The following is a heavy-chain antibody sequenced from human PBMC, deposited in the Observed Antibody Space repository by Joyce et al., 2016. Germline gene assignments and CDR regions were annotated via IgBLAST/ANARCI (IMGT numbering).Heavy chain of an antibody. CDR2: IIPVFVTP. V-gene: IGHV1-69*14. D-gene: IGHD2-2*01. J-gene: IGHJ3*01. Sequence: QVHLVQSGAEVKMPGSSVKVSCTASGGSLGAQTFTWVRQTPGQGLEWMGGIIPVFVTPHYAQKFQGTVSITADTGTSTVFMEVRSLTSDDTAMYYCASGVAGYCSSSTCPRPLDVWGQGTMVIVS. CDR1: GGSLGAQT. CDR3: ASGVAGYCSSSTCPRPLDV.